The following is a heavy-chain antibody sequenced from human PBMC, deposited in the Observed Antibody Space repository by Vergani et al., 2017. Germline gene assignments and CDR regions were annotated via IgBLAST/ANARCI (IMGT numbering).Heavy chain of an antibody. D-gene: IGHD6-13*01. J-gene: IGHJ4*02. V-gene: IGHV3-23*01. CDR3: ARSGSSSWYGDDY. Sequence: EVQLLESGGGLVQPGGSLRLSCAASGFTFSSYAMSWVCQAPGKGLEWVSAISGSGGSTYYADSVKGRFTISRDNSKNTLYLQMNSLRAEDTAVYYCARSGSSSWYGDDYWGQGTLVTVSS. CDR1: GFTFSSYA. CDR2: ISGSGGST.